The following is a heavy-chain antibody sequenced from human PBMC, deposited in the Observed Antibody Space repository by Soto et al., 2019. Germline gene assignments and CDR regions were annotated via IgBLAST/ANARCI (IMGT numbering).Heavy chain of an antibody. CDR2: ISWDGGST. Sequence: GGSLRLSCAASGFTFDDYTMHWVRQAPGKGLEWVSLISWDGGSTYYADSVKGRFTISRDNSKNSLYLQMNSLRTEDTALYYCAKDGSGYDSDYYYGMDVWGQGTTVTVSS. CDR3: AKDGSGYDSDYYYGMDV. V-gene: IGHV3-43*01. CDR1: GFTFDDYT. J-gene: IGHJ6*02. D-gene: IGHD5-12*01.